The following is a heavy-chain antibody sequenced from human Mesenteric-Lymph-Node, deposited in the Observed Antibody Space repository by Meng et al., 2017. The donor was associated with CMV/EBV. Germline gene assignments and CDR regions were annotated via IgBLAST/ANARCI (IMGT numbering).Heavy chain of an antibody. CDR2: ISSSSTI. V-gene: IGHV3-48*01. Sequence: GESLKISCAASGFTFSSYSMNWVRQAPGKGLEWVSYISSSSTIYYADSVKGRITISRDNSKNAVYLQMYSLRPDDTAVYHCAKDPHELWSGKNWFDSWGQGTLVTVSS. D-gene: IGHD3-3*01. CDR1: GFTFSSYS. J-gene: IGHJ5*01. CDR3: AKDPHELWSGKNWFDS.